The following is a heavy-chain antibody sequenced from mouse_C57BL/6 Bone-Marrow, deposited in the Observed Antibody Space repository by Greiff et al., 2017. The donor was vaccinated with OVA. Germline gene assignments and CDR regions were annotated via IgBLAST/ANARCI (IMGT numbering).Heavy chain of an antibody. Sequence: VQRVESGAELLKPGASVKLSCKATGYTFTGYWIEWVKQRPGHGLEWIGEILPGSGSTNYNEKFKGKATFTADTSSNTAYMQLSSLTTEDSAIYYCARRGAYGSSYVYWYFDVWGTGTTVTVSS. CDR2: ILPGSGST. J-gene: IGHJ1*03. V-gene: IGHV1-9*01. CDR3: ARRGAYGSSYVYWYFDV. D-gene: IGHD1-1*01. CDR1: GYTFTGYW.